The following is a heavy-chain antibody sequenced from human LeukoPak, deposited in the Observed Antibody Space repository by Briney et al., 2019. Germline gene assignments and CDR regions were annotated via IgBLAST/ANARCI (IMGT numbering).Heavy chain of an antibody. Sequence: GGSLRLSCAASGFTFDDYGMSWVRQAPGEGLEWVSGINWNGGSTGYADSVKGRFTISRDNAKNSLYLQMNSLRAEDTALYYCARGRRVVVTAPDASDIWGQGTMVTVSS. CDR1: GFTFDDYG. D-gene: IGHD2-21*02. V-gene: IGHV3-20*04. CDR2: INWNGGST. J-gene: IGHJ3*02. CDR3: ARGRRVVVTAPDASDI.